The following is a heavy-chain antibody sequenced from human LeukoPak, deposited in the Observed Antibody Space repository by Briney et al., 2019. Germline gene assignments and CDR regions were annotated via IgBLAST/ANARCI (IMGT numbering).Heavy chain of an antibody. CDR3: AKERTSEGYFYY. Sequence: GGSLRLSCAASGFTFSNYVMSWVRQAPGKGLEWVSAISGSGSNTYYADSVRGRFIISRDNSKNTLYLQMNSLRAEDTAVYYCAKERTSEGYFYYWGQGTRVTVSS. CDR1: GFTFSNYV. CDR2: ISGSGSNT. V-gene: IGHV3-23*01. J-gene: IGHJ4*02.